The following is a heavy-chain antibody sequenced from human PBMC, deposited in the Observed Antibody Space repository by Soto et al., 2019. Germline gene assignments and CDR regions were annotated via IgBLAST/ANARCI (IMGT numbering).Heavy chain of an antibody. J-gene: IGHJ4*02. V-gene: IGHV4-61*01. D-gene: IGHD2-21*01. Sequence: QVQLQESGPGLVKPSETLSLTCTVPGGSVNIGTFYWGWFPQPPGKGLEWIGFIHYSGSTNYNSPLKGRVTMSVDTSKNQFSLKLTSVNTADTAIYYCTRGGDPYKTGHWGQGTLVTVSS. CDR1: GGSVNIGTFY. CDR3: TRGGDPYKTGH. CDR2: IHYSGST.